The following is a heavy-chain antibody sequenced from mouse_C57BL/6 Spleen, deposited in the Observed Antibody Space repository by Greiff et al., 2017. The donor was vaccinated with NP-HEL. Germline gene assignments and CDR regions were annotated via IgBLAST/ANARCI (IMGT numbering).Heavy chain of an antibody. CDR2: IYPRDGST. CDR3: ARDYGNSYWYFDV. Sequence: QVQLQQSGPELVKPGASVKLSCKASGYTFTCYDINWVKQRPGQGLEWIGWIYPRDGSTKYNEKFKGKATLTVDTSSSTAYMELHSLTSEDSAVYFCARDYGNSYWYFDVWGTGTTVTVSS. V-gene: IGHV1-85*01. CDR1: GYTFTCYD. J-gene: IGHJ1*03. D-gene: IGHD2-1*01.